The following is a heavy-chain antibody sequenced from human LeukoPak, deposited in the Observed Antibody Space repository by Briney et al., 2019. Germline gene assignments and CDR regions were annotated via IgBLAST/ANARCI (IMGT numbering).Heavy chain of an antibody. CDR3: AKELRFYDSSGYLNY. CDR1: GFTFSSYW. D-gene: IGHD3-22*01. Sequence: GGSLRLSCAASGFTFSSYWMSWVRQAPGKGLEWVAFIRYDGSDKYYADSVKGRFTISRDTSKNTLYLEMNSLSAEDTAVYYCAKELRFYDSSGYLNYWGQGALVTVSS. CDR2: IRYDGSDK. J-gene: IGHJ4*02. V-gene: IGHV3-30*02.